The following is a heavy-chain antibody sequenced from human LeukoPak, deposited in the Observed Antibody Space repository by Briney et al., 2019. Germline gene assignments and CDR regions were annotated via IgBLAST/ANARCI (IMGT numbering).Heavy chain of an antibody. V-gene: IGHV3-11*01. CDR3: ARGPRPAGEWFDP. CDR2: ISSSGSTI. J-gene: IGHJ5*02. D-gene: IGHD2-2*01. CDR1: GFRFRTYA. Sequence: PGGSLRLSCGTSGFRFRTYAMTWIRQAPGKGLEWVSYISSSGSTIYYADSVKGRFTISRDNAKNSLYLQMNSLRAEDTAVYYCARGPRPAGEWFDPWGQGTLITVSS.